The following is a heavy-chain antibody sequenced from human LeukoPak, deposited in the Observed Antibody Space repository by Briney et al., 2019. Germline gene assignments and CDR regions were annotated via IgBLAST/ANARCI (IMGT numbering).Heavy chain of an antibody. D-gene: IGHD5-18*01. CDR3: ARDQIGYSYGFDY. CDR1: GFTFSSYC. J-gene: IGHJ4*02. Sequence: GGSLRLSCAASGFTFSSYCINWVRQAPGKGLEWVANIKQDGSEKYYVDYVKGRFTISRDNAKNSLYLQMSSLRAEDTAVYYCARDQIGYSYGFDYWGQGTLVTVSS. V-gene: IGHV3-7*01. CDR2: IKQDGSEK.